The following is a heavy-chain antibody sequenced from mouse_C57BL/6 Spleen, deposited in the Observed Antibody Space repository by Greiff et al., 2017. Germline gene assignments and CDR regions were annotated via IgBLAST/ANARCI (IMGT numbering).Heavy chain of an antibody. Sequence: QVHVQQSGPGLVQPSQSLSITCTVSGFSLTSYGVHWVRQSPGQGLEWLGVIWSGGSTDYNAAFISRLSISKVNSTCQVFFKMNRLQADDTAIDYCARIGTTVVAIWYFDVWGTGTTVTVSS. CDR2: IWSGGST. V-gene: IGHV2-2*01. J-gene: IGHJ1*03. D-gene: IGHD1-1*01. CDR3: ARIGTTVVAIWYFDV. CDR1: GFSLTSYG.